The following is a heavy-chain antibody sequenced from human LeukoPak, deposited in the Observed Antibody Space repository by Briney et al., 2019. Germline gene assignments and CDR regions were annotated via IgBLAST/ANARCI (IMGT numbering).Heavy chain of an antibody. CDR1: GYTFTSYG. D-gene: IGHD3-22*01. CDR2: ISAYNGNT. V-gene: IGHV1-18*01. J-gene: IGHJ4*02. CDR3: ARKYYYDSSGYYSN. Sequence: GASVKVSCKASGYTFTSYGISWVRQAPGQGLERMRWISAYNGNTNYAQKLQGRVTMTTDTSTSTAYMDLRSLRSDDTAVYYCARKYYYDSSGYYSNWGQGTLVTVSS.